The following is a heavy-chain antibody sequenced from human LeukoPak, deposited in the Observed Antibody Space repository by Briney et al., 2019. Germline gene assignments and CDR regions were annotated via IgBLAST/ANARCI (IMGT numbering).Heavy chain of an antibody. V-gene: IGHV4-30-2*01. CDR2: IYDRGPA. CDR3: ARSRQASGLLSS. Sequence: SETLSLTCTVSGGAITSDGYSWNWIRQPPGKGLEWIGCIYDRGPAYYNPSLKSRFTISADRPKNQFFLNVTSLTAADTAVYYCARSRQASGLLSSWGQGTRVVVSS. J-gene: IGHJ5*02. CDR1: GGAITSDGYS. D-gene: IGHD3-10*01.